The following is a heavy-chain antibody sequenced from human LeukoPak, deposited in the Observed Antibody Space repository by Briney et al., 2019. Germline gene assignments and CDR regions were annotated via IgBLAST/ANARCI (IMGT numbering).Heavy chain of an antibody. D-gene: IGHD2-2*02. V-gene: IGHV4-31*11. Sequence: SETLSLTCAVYGGSFSGYYWSWIRQHPGKGLEWIGYIYYSGSTYYSPSLKSRVTISVDTSKNQFSLKLSSVTAADTAVYYCARFFAGYCGSTSCYRDPITSAFDIWGQGTMVTVSS. CDR3: ARFFAGYCGSTSCYRDPITSAFDI. CDR1: GGSFSGYY. CDR2: IYYSGST. J-gene: IGHJ3*02.